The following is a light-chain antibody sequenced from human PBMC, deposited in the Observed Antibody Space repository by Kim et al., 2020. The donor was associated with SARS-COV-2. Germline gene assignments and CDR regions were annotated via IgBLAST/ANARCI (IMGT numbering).Light chain of an antibody. V-gene: IGLV3-19*01. Sequence: SSELTQDPAVSVALGQTVRITCQGDSLRSSYATWYQQKPGQAPILVIYGKNNRPSGIPDRFSGSSSGNPASLTITGTQAGDAADYYRNSRDSNDNVVFGG. J-gene: IGLJ2*01. CDR3: NSRDSNDNVV. CDR1: SLRSSY. CDR2: GKN.